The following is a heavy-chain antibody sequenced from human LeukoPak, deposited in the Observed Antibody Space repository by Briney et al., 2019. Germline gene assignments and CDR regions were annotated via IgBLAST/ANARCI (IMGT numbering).Heavy chain of an antibody. Sequence: ASVKVSCKASGYTSSSYSISWVRQAPGQGLEWMGWISAYNGNTIYAQKVKGRVTMTTDTSTSTAYMELRSLKSDDTAVYYCARASYCCDGSCYSDYWGQGTLATVSS. V-gene: IGHV1-18*01. CDR1: GYTSSSYS. CDR2: ISAYNGNT. D-gene: IGHD2-15*01. CDR3: ARASYCCDGSCYSDY. J-gene: IGHJ4*02.